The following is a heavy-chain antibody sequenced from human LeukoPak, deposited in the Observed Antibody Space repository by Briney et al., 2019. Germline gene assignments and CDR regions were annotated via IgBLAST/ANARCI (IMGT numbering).Heavy chain of an antibody. D-gene: IGHD1-1*01. V-gene: IGHV4-59*12. CDR2: IYYSGST. CDR1: GGSISSYY. CDR3: ARDAGGYNWRLLGYNWFDP. J-gene: IGHJ5*02. Sequence: SETLSLTCTVSGGSISSYYWSWIRQPPGKGLEWIGYIYYSGSTNYNPSLKSRVTMSVDTSKNQFSLKLSSVTAADTAVYYCARDAGGYNWRLLGYNWFDPWGQGTLVTVSS.